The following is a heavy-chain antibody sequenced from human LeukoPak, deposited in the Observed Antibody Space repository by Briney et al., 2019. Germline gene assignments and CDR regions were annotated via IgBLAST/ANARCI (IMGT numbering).Heavy chain of an antibody. Sequence: GGSLRLSCEASGFTFNIYSMNWVRQAPGKGLEWVSYISSSSGTIYYADSVKGRFIVSRDNAKNTLYLQMNSLRAEDTAVYYCARSLYSGSYFGAFDIWGQGTMVTVSS. CDR2: ISSSSGTI. CDR3: ARSLYSGSYFGAFDI. J-gene: IGHJ3*02. V-gene: IGHV3-48*01. D-gene: IGHD1-26*01. CDR1: GFTFNIYS.